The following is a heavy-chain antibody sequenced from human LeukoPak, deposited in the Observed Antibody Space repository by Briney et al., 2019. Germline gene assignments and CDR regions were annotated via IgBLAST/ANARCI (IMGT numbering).Heavy chain of an antibody. J-gene: IGHJ4*02. CDR2: ISYDGSNK. CDR3: AKVSSEDSSGSTRHFDY. D-gene: IGHD3-22*01. CDR1: GFTFSSYG. Sequence: GGSLRLSCAASGFTFSSYGMHWVRQAPGKGLEWVAVISYDGSNKYYADSVKGRFTISRDNSKNTLYLQMNSLRAEDTAVYYCAKVSSEDSSGSTRHFDYWGQGTLVTVS. V-gene: IGHV3-30*18.